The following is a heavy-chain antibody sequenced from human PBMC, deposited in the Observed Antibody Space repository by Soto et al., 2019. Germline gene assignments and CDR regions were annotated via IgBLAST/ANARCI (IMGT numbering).Heavy chain of an antibody. J-gene: IGHJ3*02. D-gene: IGHD2-2*02. CDR1: GFTFSSYA. Sequence: GGSLRLSCAASGFTFSSYAMSWVRQAPGKGLEWVSAISGSGGSTYYADSVKGRFTISRDNSKNTLYLQMNSLRAEDTAVYYWAKDLLPPVVPAAIIAFDIWGQGTMVTVSS. V-gene: IGHV3-23*01. CDR2: ISGSGGST. CDR3: AKDLLPPVVPAAIIAFDI.